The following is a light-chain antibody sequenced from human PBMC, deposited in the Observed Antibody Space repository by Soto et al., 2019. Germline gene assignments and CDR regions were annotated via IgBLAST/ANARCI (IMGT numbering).Light chain of an antibody. CDR3: QQYNTN. J-gene: IGKJ2*01. CDR1: QSINNW. V-gene: IGKV1-5*01. Sequence: IQMTQSPSTLSASVGDTVTITCRASQSINNWLAWYQQKPGKAPKVVIYDASSLGSGVPSRFSGSGSGTGFTLTISSLQPDDFATYYCQQYNTNFGQGTKLEIK. CDR2: DAS.